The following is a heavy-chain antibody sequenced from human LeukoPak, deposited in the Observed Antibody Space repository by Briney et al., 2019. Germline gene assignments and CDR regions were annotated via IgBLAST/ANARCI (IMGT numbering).Heavy chain of an antibody. CDR2: IYTSGST. CDR1: GGSISSYY. J-gene: IGHJ6*02. D-gene: IGHD3-3*01. V-gene: IGHV4-4*07. Sequence: PSETLSLTCTVSGGSISSYYWSWIRQPAGKGLEWIGRIYTSGSTNYNPSLKSRVTMSVDTSKNQFSLKLSSVTAADTAVYYCARVFRVDFWSGYSPRDHYYYYYGMDVWGQGTTVTVSS. CDR3: ARVFRVDFWSGYSPRDHYYYYYGMDV.